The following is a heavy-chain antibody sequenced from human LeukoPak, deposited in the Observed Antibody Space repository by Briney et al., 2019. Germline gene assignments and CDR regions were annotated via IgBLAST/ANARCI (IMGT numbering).Heavy chain of an antibody. CDR2: VDHTGST. CDR3: AGYREYWDWHFDL. J-gene: IGHJ2*01. V-gene: IGHV4-61*03. D-gene: IGHD2-8*02. Sequence: SETLSLTCTVSGYSISSGYHWGWIRQPPGKGLEWIGYVDHTGSTKFNPSLNGRVSISRDTSNNFFSLKLTSVTAADTAVYYCAGYREYWDWHFDLWGRGAPVTVSP. CDR1: GYSISSGYH.